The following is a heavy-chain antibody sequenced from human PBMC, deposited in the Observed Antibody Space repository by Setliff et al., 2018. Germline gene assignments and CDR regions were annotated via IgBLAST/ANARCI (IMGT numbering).Heavy chain of an antibody. CDR3: ARNGGLDY. V-gene: IGHV3-7*01. Sequence: GGSLRLSCAASGFDFKTHWMDWARQAPGKGLEWVANIKEDGSQRNYVDSVKGRFTVSRDNTRNSLYLQMNSLRAEDTAVYYCARNGGLDYWGQGALVTVSS. CDR2: IKEDGSQR. D-gene: IGHD2-8*01. CDR1: GFDFKTHW. J-gene: IGHJ4*02.